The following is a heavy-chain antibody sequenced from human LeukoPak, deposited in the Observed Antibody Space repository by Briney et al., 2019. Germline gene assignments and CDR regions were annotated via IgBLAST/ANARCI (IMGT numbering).Heavy chain of an antibody. Sequence: PGGSLRLSCAASGFTVSSNYMSWVRQAPGKGLEWVSSIYIGGSTYYADSVKGRFTISRDNPNNTLFLQMNSLKTEDTGIYYCTRVTAYYYYGMDVWGQGTTVTVSS. CDR1: GFTVSSNY. CDR2: IYIGGST. V-gene: IGHV3-66*01. J-gene: IGHJ6*02. CDR3: TRVTAYYYYGMDV. D-gene: IGHD2-21*02.